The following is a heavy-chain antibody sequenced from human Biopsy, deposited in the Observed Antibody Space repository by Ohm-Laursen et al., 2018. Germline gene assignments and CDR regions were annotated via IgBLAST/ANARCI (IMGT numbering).Heavy chain of an antibody. V-gene: IGHV4-34*01. J-gene: IGHJ6*02. CDR3: ASVAGPRTDYYYSNMDV. Sequence: GTLSLTCAVYGGSFSGYYWSWLRQSPGMGLEWIGEINPSGGTNYNPSLAGRVSISLDTSKIHLALKLSSVTAADTAVYYCASVAGPRTDYYYSNMDVWGRGTTVTVSS. CDR1: GGSFSGYY. CDR2: INPSGGT. D-gene: IGHD2-2*01.